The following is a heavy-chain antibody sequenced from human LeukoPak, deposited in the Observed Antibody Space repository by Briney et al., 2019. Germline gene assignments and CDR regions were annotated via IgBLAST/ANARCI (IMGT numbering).Heavy chain of an antibody. D-gene: IGHD1-1*01. V-gene: IGHV1-8*01. CDR1: GYTFTNND. CDR3: ARHFGTGDNFDY. CDR2: MHPNGGDT. J-gene: IGHJ4*02. Sequence: GASVKVSCKSSGYTFTNNDIHWVRQATGQGLEWMGWMHPNGGDTGYAQKFQGRVTMTRNTSISTAYMELSSLRPEDTAVYYCARHFGTGDNFDYWGQGTLPIVSS.